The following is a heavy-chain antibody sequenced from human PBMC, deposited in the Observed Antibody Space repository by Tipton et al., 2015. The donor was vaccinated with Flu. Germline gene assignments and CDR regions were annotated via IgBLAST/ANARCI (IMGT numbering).Heavy chain of an antibody. V-gene: IGHV4-39*07. Sequence: TLSLTCTVSGGSISGSSYYWGWIRQPPGKGLEWIGSIYYSGSTYYNPSLKSRVTISVDTSKNQFSLKLSSVTAADTAVYYCARLGIAARRGTFDYWGQGTLVTASS. CDR1: GGSISGSSYY. J-gene: IGHJ4*02. CDR2: IYYSGST. D-gene: IGHD6-6*01. CDR3: ARLGIAARRGTFDY.